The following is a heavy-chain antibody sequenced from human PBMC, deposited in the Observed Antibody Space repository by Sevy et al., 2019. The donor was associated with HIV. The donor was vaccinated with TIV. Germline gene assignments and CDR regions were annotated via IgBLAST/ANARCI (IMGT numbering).Heavy chain of an antibody. CDR2: INPSGGST. Sequence: ASVKVSCKASGYTFTSYYMHWVRQAPGQGLEWMGIINPSGGSTSYAQKFQGRVTMTRDTSTSTVYMELSSLRSEDTAVYYCARDAPDMEYDYVWGSHQVVHYGMDVWGQGTTVTVSS. D-gene: IGHD3-16*01. CDR1: GYTFTSYY. CDR3: ARDAPDMEYDYVWGSHQVVHYGMDV. V-gene: IGHV1-46*01. J-gene: IGHJ6*02.